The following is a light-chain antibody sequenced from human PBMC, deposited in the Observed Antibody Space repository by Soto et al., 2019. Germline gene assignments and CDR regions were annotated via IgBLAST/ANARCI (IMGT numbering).Light chain of an antibody. CDR1: SSNIGSNT. J-gene: IGLJ1*01. Sequence: QSVLTQPPSASGTPGQRATISCSGSSSNIGSNTVNWYQQLPGTAPKLLIYSNNQRPSGVPDRFSGSKSGTSASLAISGLQSDDEADYYCAAWDDSLNGYYVFGTGTKLTVL. CDR2: SNN. V-gene: IGLV1-44*01. CDR3: AAWDDSLNGYYV.